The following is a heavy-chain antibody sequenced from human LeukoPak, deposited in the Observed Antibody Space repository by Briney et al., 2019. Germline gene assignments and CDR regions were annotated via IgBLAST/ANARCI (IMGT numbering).Heavy chain of an antibody. Sequence: GGSLRLSCAASGFTFGNYGMSWVRQAPGKGLEWVSGRNGGSTGYADSVKGRFTISRDNAKNSLYLQMNSLRAEDTALYHCARVLRLERPYYYYYMDVWGKGTTVTISS. CDR3: ARVLRLERPYYYYYMDV. J-gene: IGHJ6*03. CDR2: RNGGST. V-gene: IGHV3-20*01. D-gene: IGHD1-1*01. CDR1: GFTFGNYG.